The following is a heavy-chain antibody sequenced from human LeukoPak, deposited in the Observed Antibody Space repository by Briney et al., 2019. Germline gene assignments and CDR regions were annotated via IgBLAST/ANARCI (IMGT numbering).Heavy chain of an antibody. D-gene: IGHD4-11*01. CDR3: ARSYSNWNNWFDP. Sequence: SETLSLTCAVSGYSISSGYYWSWIRQPPGKGLEWIGYIYYSGSTNYNPSLKSRVTISVDTSKNQFSLKLSSVTAADTAVYYCARSYSNWNNWFDPWGQGTLVTVSS. CDR2: IYYSGST. V-gene: IGHV4-61*01. CDR1: GYSISSGYY. J-gene: IGHJ5*02.